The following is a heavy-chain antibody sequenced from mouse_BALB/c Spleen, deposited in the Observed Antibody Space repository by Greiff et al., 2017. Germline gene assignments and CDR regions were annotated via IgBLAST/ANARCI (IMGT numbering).Heavy chain of an antibody. CDR1: GFSLTSYG. D-gene: IGHD2-4*01. CDR3: ASYYDYEEGYYAMDY. CDR2: IWAGGST. J-gene: IGHJ4*01. Sequence: VKLMESGPGLVAPSQSLSISCTVSGFSLTSYGVHWVRQPPGKGLEWLGVIWAGGSTNYNSALMSRLSISKDNSKSQVFLKMNSLQTDDTAMYYCASYYDYEEGYYAMDYWGQGTSVTVSS. V-gene: IGHV2-9*02.